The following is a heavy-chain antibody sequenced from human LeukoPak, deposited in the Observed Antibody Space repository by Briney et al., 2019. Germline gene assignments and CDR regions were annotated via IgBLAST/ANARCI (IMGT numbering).Heavy chain of an antibody. CDR3: ASNGDDYGDYPADAFDI. CDR2: IYYSGST. D-gene: IGHD4-17*01. J-gene: IGHJ3*02. Sequence: PSETLSLTCTVSGGSVSSGSYYWSWIRQHPGKGLEWIGYIYYSGSTYYNPSLKSRVTISVDTSKNQFSLKLSSVTAADTAVYYCASNGDDYGDYPADAFDIWGQGTMVTVSS. V-gene: IGHV4-31*03. CDR1: GGSVSSGSYY.